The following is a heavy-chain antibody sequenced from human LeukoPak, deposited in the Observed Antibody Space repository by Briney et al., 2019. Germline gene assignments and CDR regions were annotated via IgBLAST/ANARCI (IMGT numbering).Heavy chain of an antibody. D-gene: IGHD2-2*03. V-gene: IGHV3-30*18. CDR3: AKDGSFDY. J-gene: IGHJ4*02. CDR2: ISYDGSNK. CDR1: GFTFSSYG. Sequence: GGSLRLSCAASGFTFSSYGMHWVRRAPGKGLEWVAVISYDGSNKYYADSVKGRFTISRDNSKNTLYLQMNSLRAEDTAVYYCAKDGSFDYWGQGTLVTVSS.